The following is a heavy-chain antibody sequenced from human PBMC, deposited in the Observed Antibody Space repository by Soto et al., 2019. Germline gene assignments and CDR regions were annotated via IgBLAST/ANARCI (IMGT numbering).Heavy chain of an antibody. CDR3: ARGGTSGDYVEGLLFDY. D-gene: IGHD4-17*01. Sequence: SETLSRTCSGSGGFVSSRSYSWGWIRQSTGKGLEWIGTIYSSENTYYNPSLLSRVTISVDTSKNEFSLKLSSVTAADTAVYYCARGGTSGDYVEGLLFDYWGQGTLVTVSS. V-gene: IGHV4-39*07. CDR1: GGFVSSRSYS. J-gene: IGHJ4*02. CDR2: IYSSENT.